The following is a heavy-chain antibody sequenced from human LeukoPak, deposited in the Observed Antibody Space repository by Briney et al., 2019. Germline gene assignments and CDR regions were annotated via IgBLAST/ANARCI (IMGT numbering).Heavy chain of an antibody. J-gene: IGHJ4*02. CDR1: GFTFSSYS. CDR3: ARGHYDSSGYYYEGLLDY. CDR2: ISGSSDYI. V-gene: IGHV3-21*01. D-gene: IGHD3-22*01. Sequence: PGGSLRLSCAASGFTFSSYSMNWVRQAPGKGLEWASCISGSSDYIYYADSVKGRFTISRDNAKNSLYLQMNSLRAEDTAVYFCARGHYDSSGYYYEGLLDYWGQGTLVTVSS.